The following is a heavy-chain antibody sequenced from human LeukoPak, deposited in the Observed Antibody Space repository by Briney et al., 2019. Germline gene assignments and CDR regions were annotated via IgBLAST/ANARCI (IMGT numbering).Heavy chain of an antibody. CDR1: GYTFIGYY. CDR2: INPNSGGT. J-gene: IGHJ6*02. Sequence: AASVTVSCKASGYTFIGYYMHWVRQAPGQGLEWMGWINPNSGGTNYVQKFQGWVTMTRDTSISTAYMELSRLRSDDTAVYYCARGEHNYGDYQYYYYGLDVWGQGTTVTVSS. D-gene: IGHD4-17*01. V-gene: IGHV1-2*04. CDR3: ARGEHNYGDYQYYYYGLDV.